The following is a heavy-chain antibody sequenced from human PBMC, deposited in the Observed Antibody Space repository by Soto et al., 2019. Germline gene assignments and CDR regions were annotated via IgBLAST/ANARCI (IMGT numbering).Heavy chain of an antibody. D-gene: IGHD3-10*01. CDR1: GGSFSGYY. J-gene: IGHJ4*02. CDR3: ARDTITGRCDY. CDR2: INHSGST. Sequence: QVQLQQWGAGLLKPSETLSLTCAVYGGSFSGYYWTWIRQPPGTGLEWIGEINHSGSTNYNPSLQSRVTISVDTSTNKFSLKLTSVTAAETAVYYCARDTITGRCDYWGQRTLVTVSP. V-gene: IGHV4-34*01.